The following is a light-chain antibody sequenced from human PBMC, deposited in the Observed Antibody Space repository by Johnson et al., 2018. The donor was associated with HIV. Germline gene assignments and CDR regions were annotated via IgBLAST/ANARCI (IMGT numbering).Light chain of an antibody. J-gene: IGLJ1*01. Sequence: QAVLTQPPSVSAAPGQKVTISCSGSSSNIGNNYVSWYQQLPGTAPKLLIYDNNKRPSGIPDRFSGSKSGTSATLGITGLQTGEEADYYCGTWDTSLSAGVFGTVTRGTVL. CDR2: DNN. V-gene: IGLV1-51*01. CDR3: GTWDTSLSAGV. CDR1: SSNIGNNY.